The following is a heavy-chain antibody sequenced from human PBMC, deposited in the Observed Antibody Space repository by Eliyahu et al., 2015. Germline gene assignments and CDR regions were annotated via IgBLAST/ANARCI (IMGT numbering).Heavy chain of an antibody. Sequence: EVHLVESGGGLVQPGGSLRLSCAASGFTFTNTAMTWVRLAPGKGXEWVAGISGSGIDTYYTDSMRGRFTISRDNSKNTVYLQLNSLRAEDSAEYYCAKVRSCXGNGHFWVGQDVWGQGTTVTVSS. D-gene: IGHD2-8*01. CDR1: GFTFTNTA. CDR2: ISGSGIDT. J-gene: IGHJ6*02. CDR3: AKVRSCXGNGHFWVGQDV. V-gene: IGHV3-23*04.